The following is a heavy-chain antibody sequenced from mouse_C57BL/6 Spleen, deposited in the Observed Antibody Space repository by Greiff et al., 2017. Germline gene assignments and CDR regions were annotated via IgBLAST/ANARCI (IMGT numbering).Heavy chain of an antibody. V-gene: IGHV1-81*01. CDR2: IYPRSGNT. J-gene: IGHJ2*01. D-gene: IGHD1-1*01. CDR1: GYTFTSYG. Sequence: VQLQESGAELARPGASVKLSCKASGYTFTSYGISWVKQRTGQGLEWIGEIYPRSGNTYYNEKFKGKATLTADKSSSTAYMELRSLTSEDSAVYFCAREGIYYGSSYFDYWGQGTTLTVSS. CDR3: AREGIYYGSSYFDY.